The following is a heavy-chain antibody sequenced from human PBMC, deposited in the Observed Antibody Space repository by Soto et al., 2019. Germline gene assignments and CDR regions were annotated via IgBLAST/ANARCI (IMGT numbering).Heavy chain of an antibody. D-gene: IGHD2-2*01. V-gene: IGHV4-59*01. J-gene: IGHJ6*01. CDR2: IFYTGVT. Sequence: PSETLSLTCNVSGVSIDKYYWTWIRQSPGRGLEWIGYIFYTGVTNYNPSLKSRVTISADVSKSQVSLKMTSVTAADTALYYCARGIQPPTLSPWDVWGQGSPVTVSS. CDR3: ARGIQPPTLSPWDV. CDR1: GVSIDKYY.